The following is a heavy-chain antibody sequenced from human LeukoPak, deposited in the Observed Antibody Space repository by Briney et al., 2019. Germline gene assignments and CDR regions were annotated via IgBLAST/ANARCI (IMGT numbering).Heavy chain of an antibody. D-gene: IGHD3-3*01. Sequence: GASVKVSCKVSGYTFTGFFIHWMRQAPGQGLEWMGWINPSGGSTSYAQKFQGRVTMTRDTSTSTVYMELSSLRSEDTAVYYCASRFPPDNYDFWSGYTDPPEWDYYYYGMDVWGQGTTVTVSS. CDR3: ASRFPPDNYDFWSGYTDPPEWDYYYYGMDV. V-gene: IGHV1-46*01. CDR2: INPSGGST. J-gene: IGHJ6*02. CDR1: GYTFTGFF.